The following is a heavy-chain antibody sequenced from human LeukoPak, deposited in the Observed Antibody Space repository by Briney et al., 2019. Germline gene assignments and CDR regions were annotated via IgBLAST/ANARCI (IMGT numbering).Heavy chain of an antibody. Sequence: SETLSLTCSVSGYPISSGYNWGWIRQPPGKGLEWIGNIYRSGNTNYKPSLKSRVTIPVDTTKNQFSLKLNSVTAADTAVYYCARSSHLGDFDYWGQGTLVTVSS. CDR1: GYPISSGYN. CDR2: IYRSGNT. J-gene: IGHJ4*02. V-gene: IGHV4-38-2*02. D-gene: IGHD6-19*01. CDR3: ARSSHLGDFDY.